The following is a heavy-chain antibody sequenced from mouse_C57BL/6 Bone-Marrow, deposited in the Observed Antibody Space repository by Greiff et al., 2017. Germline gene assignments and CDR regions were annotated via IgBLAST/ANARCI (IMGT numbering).Heavy chain of an antibody. D-gene: IGHD3-3*01. CDR3: ARDGDCGDFDY. J-gene: IGHJ2*01. V-gene: IGHV1-54*01. CDR1: GYAFTNYL. Sequence: QVQLQQSGAELVRPGHSVKVSCKASGYAFTNYLIEWVKLRPGQGREWIGVINTGCGGTNYNEPFKGKATLTADKSSSTAYMQLSSLTSEDSAVSFCARDGDCGDFDYWGQGTTLTVSS. CDR2: INTGCGGT.